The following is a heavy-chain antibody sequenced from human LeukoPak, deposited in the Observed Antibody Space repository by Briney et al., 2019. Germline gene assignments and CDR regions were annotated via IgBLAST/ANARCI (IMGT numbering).Heavy chain of an antibody. CDR2: MSTSGTIT. J-gene: IGHJ4*02. CDR1: GXTFSSYE. Sequence: PGGSLRLSCSASGXTFSSYEMNWVRQAPGKGLEWVSYMSTSGTITYYGDSVKGRFTISRDNAQKSLYLQMNSLRAEDTAAYYCARGSMCSGGICYSARCFDYWGQGTLLTVSS. V-gene: IGHV3-48*03. CDR3: ARGSMCSGGICYSARCFDY. D-gene: IGHD2-15*01.